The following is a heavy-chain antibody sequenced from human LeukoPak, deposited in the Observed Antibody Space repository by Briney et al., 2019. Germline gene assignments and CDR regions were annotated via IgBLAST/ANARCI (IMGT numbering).Heavy chain of an antibody. CDR1: GFTFSSYS. D-gene: IGHD1-26*01. V-gene: IGHV3-21*01. CDR2: ISSSSSYI. Sequence: GGSLRLSCAASGFTFSSYSMNWVRQAPGKGLEWVSSISSSSSYIYYADSVKGRFTISRDNAKNSMYVQMNSLRAEDAAVYYCARAAIVGGAFDIWGQGTMVTVSS. CDR3: ARAAIVGGAFDI. J-gene: IGHJ3*02.